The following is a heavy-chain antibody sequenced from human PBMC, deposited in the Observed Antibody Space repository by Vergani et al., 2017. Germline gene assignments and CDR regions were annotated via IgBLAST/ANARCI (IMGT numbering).Heavy chain of an antibody. CDR3: ARIISYDYAFDI. CDR2: IYWNDDQ. V-gene: IGHV2-5*01. D-gene: IGHD3-3*02. Sequence: QITLKESGPTLVTPTQTLTLTCTFSGFSLNTRGVSVAGIRQPPGKALDWLALIYWNDDQHYSPSLNNRLTISKDTSKNQVVLTMTNMDPVDTATYYCARIISYDYAFDIWGQGTMVTVSS. CDR1: GFSLNTRGVS. J-gene: IGHJ3*02.